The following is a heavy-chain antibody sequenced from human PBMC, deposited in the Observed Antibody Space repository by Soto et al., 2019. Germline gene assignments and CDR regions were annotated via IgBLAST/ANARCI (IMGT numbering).Heavy chain of an antibody. CDR1: GGTFSSYA. CDR3: ARTYYYDSSGYYYAY. CDR2: IIPIFGTA. V-gene: IGHV1-69*13. D-gene: IGHD3-22*01. Sequence: RASVKVSCKASGGTFSSYAISWVRQAPGQGLEWMGGIIPIFGTANYAQKFQGRVTITADESTSTAYMELSSLRSEDTAVYYCARTYYYDSSGYYYAYWGQGTLVTVSS. J-gene: IGHJ4*02.